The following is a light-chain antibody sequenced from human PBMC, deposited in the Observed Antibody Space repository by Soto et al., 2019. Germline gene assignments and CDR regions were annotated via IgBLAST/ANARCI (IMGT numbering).Light chain of an antibody. CDR2: AAS. CDR1: QGIRNY. J-gene: IGKJ3*01. V-gene: IGKV1-27*01. Sequence: DIQMTQSPSSLSASVGDRVTITCRASQGIRNYLAWYQQKPGKVPKLLIYAASTLQSGVPSRFSGSGSGTDFTLTISSLQPEDGATYYCQEYNSAPFTFGPGTKVDIK. CDR3: QEYNSAPFT.